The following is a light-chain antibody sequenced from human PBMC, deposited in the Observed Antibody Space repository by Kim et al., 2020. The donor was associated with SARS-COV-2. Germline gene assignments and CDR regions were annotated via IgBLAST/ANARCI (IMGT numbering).Light chain of an antibody. J-gene: IGKJ4*01. CDR3: QRGLT. CDR1: QSLSGN. V-gene: IGKV3-15*01. Sequence: PPLSVSPGERATLSCRASQSLSGNLAWYQQKPGQAPRLLIYGVSTRATGIPARFSGSGSGTEFTLTISSLQSEDFAVYYCQRGLTFGGGTKVDIK. CDR2: GVS.